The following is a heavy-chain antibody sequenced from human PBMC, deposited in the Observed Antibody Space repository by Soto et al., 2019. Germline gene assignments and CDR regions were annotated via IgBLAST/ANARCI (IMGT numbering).Heavy chain of an antibody. V-gene: IGHV5-10-1*01. J-gene: IGHJ6*02. CDR2: IDPSDSYP. CDR1: GYSFTSRW. Sequence: GESLKISCKGSGYSFTSRWISWVRQMPGKGLEWMGRIDPSDSYPNYNPSFQGHVTLSADKSISTAYLQWSSLKASDTAMYYCARPILVAGTYYYGMDVWGQGTTVTVSS. D-gene: IGHD6-19*01. CDR3: ARPILVAGTYYYGMDV.